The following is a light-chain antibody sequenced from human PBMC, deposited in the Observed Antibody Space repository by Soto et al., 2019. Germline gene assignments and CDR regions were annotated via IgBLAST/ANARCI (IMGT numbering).Light chain of an antibody. CDR2: GAS. Sequence: EIVLTQSPGTLALSPGERATLSCRASQSVSTNNLAWYQRKPGQAPRLLIYGASSRATDIPARFSGSGSGTDFTLTITSLEPEDFAVYYCQQYGNSPPTFGQGTKVEIK. J-gene: IGKJ1*01. CDR3: QQYGNSPPT. V-gene: IGKV3-20*01. CDR1: QSVSTNN.